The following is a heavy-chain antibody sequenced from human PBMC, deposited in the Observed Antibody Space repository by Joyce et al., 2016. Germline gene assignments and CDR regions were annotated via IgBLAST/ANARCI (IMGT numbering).Heavy chain of an antibody. J-gene: IGHJ4*02. CDR1: GFSFNDYV. CDR3: AREGFYNAGTYSSLDY. Sequence: EVHLVESGGGLVKPGESLRLSCAASGFSFNDYVMHWVRQAPGKGLGWVSSISGSSSYIYEADSLKGRFIISRDNANSTLFLQMNSLRVEDTAVYYCAREGFYNAGTYSSLDYWGQGTLVTVSS. CDR2: ISGSSSYI. V-gene: IGHV3-21*01. D-gene: IGHD6-13*01.